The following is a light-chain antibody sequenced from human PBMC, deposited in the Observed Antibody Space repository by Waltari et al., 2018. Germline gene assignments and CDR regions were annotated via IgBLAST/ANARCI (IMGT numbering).Light chain of an antibody. J-gene: IGLJ1*01. V-gene: IGLV2-8*01. CDR3: SSYSGSNDYV. Sequence: QSALTQPPSASGSPGQSVTISCTGTSSDVGGYKYVSWYQQHPGKAPKLMIYEVNKRPSGVPDRFSGSKSGNTASLTVSGLQAEDEADYYCSSYSGSNDYVFGTGTEVTVL. CDR2: EVN. CDR1: SSDVGGYKY.